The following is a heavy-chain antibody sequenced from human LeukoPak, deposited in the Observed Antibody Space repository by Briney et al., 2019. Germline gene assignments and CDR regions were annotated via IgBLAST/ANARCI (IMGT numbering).Heavy chain of an antibody. CDR1: GFTFSSYW. CDR3: ARGGPVLRYFDWLVYFDY. V-gene: IGHV3-7*01. CDR2: IKQDGSEK. J-gene: IGHJ4*02. Sequence: PGGSLRLSCAASGFTFSSYWMSWVRQAPGKGLEWVANIKQDGSEKYYVDSVKGRFTISRDNAENSLYLQMNSLRAEDTAVYYCARGGPVLRYFDWLVYFDYWGQGTLVTVSS. D-gene: IGHD3-9*01.